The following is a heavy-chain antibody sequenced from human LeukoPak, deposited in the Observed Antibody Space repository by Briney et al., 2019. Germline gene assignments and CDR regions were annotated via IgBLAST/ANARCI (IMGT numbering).Heavy chain of an antibody. CDR3: AKDRQAEIYGGNSGAFDI. CDR1: GFTFSSYA. V-gene: IGHV3-30*04. D-gene: IGHD4-23*01. J-gene: IGHJ3*02. CDR2: ISYDGSNK. Sequence: GGSLRLSCAASGFTFSSYAMHWVRQAPGKGLEWVAVISYDGSNKYYADSVKGRFTISRDNSKNTLYLQMNSLRAEDTAVYYCAKDRQAEIYGGNSGAFDIWGQGTMVTVSS.